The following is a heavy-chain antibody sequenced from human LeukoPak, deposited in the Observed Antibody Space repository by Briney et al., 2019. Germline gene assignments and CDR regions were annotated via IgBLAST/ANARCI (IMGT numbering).Heavy chain of an antibody. CDR2: IIPIFGTA. Sequence: SVKVSCKASGGTFSSYAISWVRQAPGQGLEWMGGIIPIFGTANYAQKFQGRVTITADESTSTAYMELSSLRSEDTAVYYCARVAYVGSGWYQYWGQGTLVTVSS. CDR1: GGTFSSYA. CDR3: ARVAYVGSGWYQY. V-gene: IGHV1-69*13. J-gene: IGHJ4*02. D-gene: IGHD6-19*01.